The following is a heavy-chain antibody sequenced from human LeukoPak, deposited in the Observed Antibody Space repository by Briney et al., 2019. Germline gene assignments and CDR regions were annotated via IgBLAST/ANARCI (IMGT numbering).Heavy chain of an antibody. CDR2: ISGSGGST. V-gene: IGHV3-23*01. D-gene: IGHD3-22*01. Sequence: HPGGSLRLSCAASGFTFSSYAMSWVRQAPGKGLEWVSAISGSGGSTYYADSVKGRFTISRDNSKNTPYLQMNSLRAEDTAVYYCAKDQGGYYDSSGPNYFDYWGQGTLVTVSS. J-gene: IGHJ4*02. CDR3: AKDQGGYYDSSGPNYFDY. CDR1: GFTFSSYA.